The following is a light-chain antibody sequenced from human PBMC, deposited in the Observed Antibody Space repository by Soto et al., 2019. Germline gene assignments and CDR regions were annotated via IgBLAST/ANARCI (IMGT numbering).Light chain of an antibody. V-gene: IGLV2-14*01. J-gene: IGLJ2*01. Sequence: QSALTQPASVSGSPGQSITISCTGTSGDIGGYNYVSWYQQHPGKAPKLMIYDVSDRPPGVSNRFSGSKSGNTASLTISGLRAEDEADYYCSSYTTSNTLRFGGGTKLTVL. CDR2: DVS. CDR3: SSYTTSNTLR. CDR1: SGDIGGYNY.